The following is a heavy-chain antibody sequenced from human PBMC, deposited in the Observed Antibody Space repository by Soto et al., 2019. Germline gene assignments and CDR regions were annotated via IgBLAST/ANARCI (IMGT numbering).Heavy chain of an antibody. CDR3: AGTFGYCSGGSCYSYYYYGMDV. D-gene: IGHD2-15*01. CDR2: IYYSGST. V-gene: IGHV4-59*01. CDR1: GGSISSYY. Sequence: QVQLQESGPGLVKPSETLSLTCTVSGGSISSYYWSWIRQPPGKGLEWIGYIYYSGSTNYTPSLKSRVTISVDTSKHQFSLKLSSVTAADTAVYYCAGTFGYCSGGSCYSYYYYGMDVWGQGTTVTVSS. J-gene: IGHJ6*02.